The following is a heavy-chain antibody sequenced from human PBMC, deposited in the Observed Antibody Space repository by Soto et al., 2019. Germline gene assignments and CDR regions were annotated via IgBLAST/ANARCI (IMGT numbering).Heavy chain of an antibody. CDR2: INPNNGVT. D-gene: IGHD6-13*01. CDR3: VRGGVVNGIAAAGTVSTHDY. Sequence: QVQLVQSGAEVKKPGASVKVSCKASGYTFIGYYMHWVRQAPGQGLEWMGWINPNNGVTNYAQKFQGWVTMTRDTSISTAYMELSRLRSDDTAVYYCVRGGVVNGIAAAGTVSTHDYWGQGTLVTVSS. CDR1: GYTFIGYY. J-gene: IGHJ4*02. V-gene: IGHV1-2*04.